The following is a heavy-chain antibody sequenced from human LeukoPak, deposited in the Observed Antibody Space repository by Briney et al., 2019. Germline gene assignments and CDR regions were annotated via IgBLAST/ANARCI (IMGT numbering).Heavy chain of an antibody. Sequence: GGSLRLSCSVSGFSISDYAMHWVRQAPGKGLEYVSGISSNGGSTYYVDSVKGRFTISRDNSKNALYLQMSSLRTEDTAFYYCVKDRWVDYWGQGILVSVSS. CDR1: GFSISDYA. D-gene: IGHD3-16*01. CDR2: ISSNGGST. J-gene: IGHJ4*02. V-gene: IGHV3-64D*09. CDR3: VKDRWVDY.